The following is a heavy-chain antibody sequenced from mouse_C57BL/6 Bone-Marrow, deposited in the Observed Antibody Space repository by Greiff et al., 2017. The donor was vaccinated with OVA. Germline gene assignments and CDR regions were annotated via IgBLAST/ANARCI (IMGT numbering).Heavy chain of an antibody. J-gene: IGHJ3*01. V-gene: IGHV2-5*01. D-gene: IGHD2-4*01. CDR3: AKNGNDYETWFAY. CDR2: IWRGGST. CDR1: GFSLTSYG. Sequence: VKLMESGPGLVQPSQSLSITCTVSGFSLTSYGVHWVRQSPGKGLEWLGVIWRGGSTDYNAAFMSRLSITKDNSKSQVFFKMNSLQADDTAIYYGAKNGNDYETWFAYWGQGTLVTVSA.